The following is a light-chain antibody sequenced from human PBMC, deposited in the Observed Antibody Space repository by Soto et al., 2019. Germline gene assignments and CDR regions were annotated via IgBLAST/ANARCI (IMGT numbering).Light chain of an antibody. V-gene: IGKV3-15*01. CDR2: GAS. CDR1: QSVSST. CDR3: QQYKNWPLT. J-gene: IGKJ4*01. Sequence: EIVLTQSPGTLSLSPGERVTLSCRASQSVSSTLAWYQQKPGQAPRLLIYGASTRATGFPARFSGSGSGTEFTLTISSLQSEDFAVYYCQQYKNWPLTFGGGTRVEIK.